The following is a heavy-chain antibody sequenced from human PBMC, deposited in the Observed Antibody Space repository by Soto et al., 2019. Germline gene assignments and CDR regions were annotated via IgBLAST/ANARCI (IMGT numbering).Heavy chain of an antibody. CDR3: LRKVIREAAFDY. CDR1: GFSLSTSGVG. V-gene: IGHV2-5*02. CDR2: IYWDDDK. Sequence: QITLTESGPTLLKPTQTLTLTCTFSGFSLSTSGVGVGWIRQPPGKALEWLALIYWDDDKHYSPFLKCSLAITSDTPKNQVVLTMTNMDPVDTAPYYCLRKVIREAAFDYWGQGTLVTVSS. J-gene: IGHJ4*02. D-gene: IGHD2-21*01.